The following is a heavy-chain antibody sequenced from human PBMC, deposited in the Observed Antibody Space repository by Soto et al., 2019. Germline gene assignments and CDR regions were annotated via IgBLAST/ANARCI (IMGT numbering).Heavy chain of an antibody. CDR1: GGSFSCYY. CDR2: INHSGST. J-gene: IGHJ4*02. CDR3: ARSGIVVVKAFDY. V-gene: IGHV4-34*01. Sequence: PSETLSLTCAVYGGSFSCYYWSWIRQPPGKGLEWIGEINHSGSTNYNPSLKSRVTISVDTSKNQFSLKLSSVTAADTAVYYCARSGIVVVKAFDYWGQGTLVTV. D-gene: IGHD3-22*01.